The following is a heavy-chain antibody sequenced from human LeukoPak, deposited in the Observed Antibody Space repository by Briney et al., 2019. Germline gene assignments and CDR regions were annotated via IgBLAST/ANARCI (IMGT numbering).Heavy chain of an antibody. V-gene: IGHV3-53*01. J-gene: IGHJ4*02. Sequence: AGGSLRLSCAASGFTVSSNYMNWVRQAPGKGLEWVSVLYSGGETYYADSVKGRFTISRDNSKNTLYLQMNSLRAEDTAVYYCASIGSSGWYFDYWGQGTLVTVSS. CDR2: LYSGGET. CDR3: ASIGSSGWYFDY. D-gene: IGHD6-19*01. CDR1: GFTVSSNY.